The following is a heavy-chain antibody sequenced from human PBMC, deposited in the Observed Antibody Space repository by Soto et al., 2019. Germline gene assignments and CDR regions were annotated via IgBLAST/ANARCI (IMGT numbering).Heavy chain of an antibody. Sequence: QVQLVESGGGVVQPGRSLRLSCAASGFTFSHYGIHWVRQAPGKGLEWLAVISYDGSNKHYADSVKGRFTVSRDNSKNTLYRQMNSLRAEETAVYFCARYSGKYQGPIDYWGQGTLVTVSS. D-gene: IGHD1-26*01. J-gene: IGHJ4*02. CDR2: ISYDGSNK. V-gene: IGHV3-30*03. CDR1: GFTFSHYG. CDR3: ARYSGKYQGPIDY.